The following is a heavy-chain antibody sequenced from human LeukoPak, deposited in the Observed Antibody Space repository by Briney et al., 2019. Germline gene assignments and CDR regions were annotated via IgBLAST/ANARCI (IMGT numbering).Heavy chain of an antibody. CDR2: IYYSGST. Sequence: SETLSLTCTVSGGSISSSSYYWGWIRQPPGKGLEWIGSIYYSGSTYYNPSLKSRVTISVDTSKNQFSLKLSSVTAADTAVYYCVYDSSDYPEYYFDYWGQGTLVTVSS. D-gene: IGHD3-22*01. CDR3: VYDSSDYPEYYFDY. CDR1: GGSISSSSYY. V-gene: IGHV4-39*07. J-gene: IGHJ4*02.